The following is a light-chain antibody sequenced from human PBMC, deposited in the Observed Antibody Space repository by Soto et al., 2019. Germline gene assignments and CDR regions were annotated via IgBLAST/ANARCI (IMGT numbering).Light chain of an antibody. V-gene: IGKV3-15*01. Sequence: EIVMTQSPATLSVSPGERATLSCRASQSVSSNLAWYQQKPGQAPRLLIYGASTRATGIPARFSGSGSGTEFTLTISSLQPDDFATYYCQQYDDYPWTFGQGTKVDNK. CDR2: GAS. CDR3: QQYDDYPWT. J-gene: IGKJ1*01. CDR1: QSVSSN.